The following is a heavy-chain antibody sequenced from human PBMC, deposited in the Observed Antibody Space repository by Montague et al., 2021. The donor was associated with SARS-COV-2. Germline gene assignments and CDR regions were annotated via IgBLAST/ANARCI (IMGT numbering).Heavy chain of an antibody. J-gene: IGHJ4*02. Sequence: LRLSCAASGFSFSSYHMNWVRQSPGKGLEWVGEIYLSGFTQYNPSVKSRVSISLDDSRSQFSLRLTSVTAADTAVYFCARGGLGNRGFDYWGQGTLVTVSS. CDR2: IYLSGFT. CDR1: GFSFSSYH. CDR3: ARGGLGNRGFDY. D-gene: IGHD3/OR15-3a*01. V-gene: IGHV4-34*01.